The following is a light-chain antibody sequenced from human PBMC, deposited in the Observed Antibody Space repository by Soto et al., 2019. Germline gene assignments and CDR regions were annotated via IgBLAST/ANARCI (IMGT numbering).Light chain of an antibody. J-gene: IGLJ1*01. V-gene: IGLV2-14*01. Sequence: QSALTQPASVSGSPGQSITISCTGTNSDIGDYNYVSWYQQHPGRVPKLLIYEVSHRPSGVSNRFSGSKSGNTASLTISGLQPDDEADYYCSSYTGSFVYVFGTGTKLTVL. CDR1: NSDIGDYNY. CDR3: SSYTGSFVYV. CDR2: EVS.